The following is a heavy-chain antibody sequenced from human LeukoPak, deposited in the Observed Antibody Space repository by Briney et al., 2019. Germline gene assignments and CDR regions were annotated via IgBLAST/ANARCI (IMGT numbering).Heavy chain of an antibody. CDR2: IIPIFGTA. Sequence: ASVKVSCKASGGTFSSYAISWVRQAPGQGLEWMGGIIPIFGTANYAQKFQGRVTITTDESTSTAYMELSSLRSEDTAEYYFARSRGESGYSQFYPFDYWGQGTLVTVSS. V-gene: IGHV1-69*05. CDR3: ARSRGESGYSQFYPFDY. J-gene: IGHJ4*02. D-gene: IGHD3-16*01. CDR1: GGTFSSYA.